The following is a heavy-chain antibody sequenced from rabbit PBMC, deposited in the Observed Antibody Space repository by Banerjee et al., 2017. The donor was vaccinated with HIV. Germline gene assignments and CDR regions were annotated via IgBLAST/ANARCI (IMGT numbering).Heavy chain of an antibody. Sequence: QSLEESGGDLVKPGASLTLTCTASGFSFSSSYYICWVRQAPGKGLEWIACIYTASSGSTYYASWAKGRFTISKTSSTTVTLQMTSLTAADTATYFCARDGSGGGADFNLWGPGTLVTVS. J-gene: IGHJ4*01. V-gene: IGHV1S40*01. CDR1: GFSFSSSYY. D-gene: IGHD4-1*01. CDR3: ARDGSGGGADFNL. CDR2: IYTASSGST.